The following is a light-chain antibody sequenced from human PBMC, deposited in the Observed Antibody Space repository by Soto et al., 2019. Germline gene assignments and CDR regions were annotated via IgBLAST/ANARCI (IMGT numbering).Light chain of an antibody. CDR2: EVS. CDR3: SSYTASSTPLYV. V-gene: IGLV2-14*01. Sequence: QSVLTQPASVSGSPGQSSSMSCTGTSSDVGDNTYVSWYQQHPGKAPKLLIYEVSHRPSGVSPRFSGSKSGNTASLTISGLQAEDEAYYYCSSYTASSTPLYVFGTGTKLTVL. CDR1: SSDVGDNTY. J-gene: IGLJ1*01.